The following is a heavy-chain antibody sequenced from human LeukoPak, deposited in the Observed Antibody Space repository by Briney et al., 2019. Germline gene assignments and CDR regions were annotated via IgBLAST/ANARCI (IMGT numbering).Heavy chain of an antibody. CDR3: ARDRLWLGESYYSYDGMDV. CDR2: ISNSGRNT. CDR1: GFTLRSYE. J-gene: IGHJ6*01. D-gene: IGHD3-10*01. V-gene: IGHV3-48*03. Sequence: GGSLRLSCAASGFTLRSYEMNWVRQAPGKGLEWVSYISNSGRNTSYADSVKGRFTISRDNAKNSLYLQMNSLRAEDTAVYYCARDRLWLGESYYSYDGMDVWGQGNPVTVSS.